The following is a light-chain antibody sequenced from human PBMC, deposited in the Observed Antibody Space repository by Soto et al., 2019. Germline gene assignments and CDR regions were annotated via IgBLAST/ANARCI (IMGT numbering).Light chain of an antibody. CDR2: GAS. V-gene: IGKV1-12*01. Sequence: DTRMTQSPSSVSASLGDRVTITCRASQGISTWLVWYQQKPAKAPILLKYGASTLQSGVPSRFSGSGSGTEFTLTINDLHPEDSATYYCQQANSLPWTFGQGTKVEIK. J-gene: IGKJ1*01. CDR3: QQANSLPWT. CDR1: QGISTW.